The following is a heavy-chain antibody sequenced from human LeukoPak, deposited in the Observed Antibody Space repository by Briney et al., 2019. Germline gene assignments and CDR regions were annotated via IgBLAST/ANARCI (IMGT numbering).Heavy chain of an antibody. V-gene: IGHV4-59*01. CDR3: ARGDGDYGFPSVDWYFDL. Sequence: PSETLSLTCTVSGGSISSYYWSWIRQPPGKGLEWIGYIYYSGSTNYNPSLKSRVTISVDTSKNQFSLKLGSVTAADTAVYYCARGDGDYGFPSVDWYFDLWGRGTLVTVSS. D-gene: IGHD4-17*01. CDR1: GGSISSYY. CDR2: IYYSGST. J-gene: IGHJ2*01.